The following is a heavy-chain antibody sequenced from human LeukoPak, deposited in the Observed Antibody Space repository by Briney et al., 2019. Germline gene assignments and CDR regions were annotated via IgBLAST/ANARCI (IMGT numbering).Heavy chain of an antibody. CDR1: GFTFSSYA. J-gene: IGHJ4*02. D-gene: IGHD3-10*01. CDR2: ISGSGGST. CDR3: AKGSGNSEYYFDY. Sequence: PGGSLGLSCAASGFTFSSYAMSWVRQAPGKGLEWVSAISGSGGSTYYADSVKGRFTISRDNSKNTLYLQMNSLRAEDTAVYYCAKGSGNSEYYFDYWGQGTLVTVSS. V-gene: IGHV3-23*01.